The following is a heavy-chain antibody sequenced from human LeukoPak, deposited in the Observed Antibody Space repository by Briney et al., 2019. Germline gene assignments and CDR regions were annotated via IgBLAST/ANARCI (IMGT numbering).Heavy chain of an antibody. V-gene: IGHV4-39*02. D-gene: IGHD4-17*01. CDR3: ARDNGDYALDY. CDR1: GGSLSSSSYY. CDR2: IYYRGST. J-gene: IGHJ4*02. Sequence: PSETLSLTCFVSGGSLSSSSYYWGWIRQPPGKGLEWIGNIYYRGSTYYNPSLKSRVTISVDTSKNQFSLRLSSVTAADTAVYYCARDNGDYALDYWGQGTLVTASS.